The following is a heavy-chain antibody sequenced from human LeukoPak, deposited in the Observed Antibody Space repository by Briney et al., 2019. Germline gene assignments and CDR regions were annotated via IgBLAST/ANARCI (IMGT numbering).Heavy chain of an antibody. J-gene: IGHJ4*02. CDR2: IIPIFGTA. CDR3: AVSSGWYLLDY. V-gene: IGHV1-69*05. CDR1: GGTFSSYA. Sequence: EALVKVSCKASGGTFSSYAISWVRQAPGQGLEWMGRIIPIFGTANYAQKFQGRVTITTDESTSTAYMELSSLRSEDTAVYYCAVSSGWYLLDYWGQGTLVTVSS. D-gene: IGHD6-19*01.